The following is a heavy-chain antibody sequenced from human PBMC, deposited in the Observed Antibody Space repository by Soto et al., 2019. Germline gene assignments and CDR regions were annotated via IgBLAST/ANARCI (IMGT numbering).Heavy chain of an antibody. J-gene: IGHJ4*02. CDR1: GFTFSSYG. CDR2: IWYDGSNK. V-gene: IGHV3-33*01. Sequence: QVQLVESGGGVVQPGRSLRLSCAASGFTFSSYGMHWVRQAPGKGLEWVAVIWYDGSNKYYADSVKGRFTISRDNSKNTLVLPMDSLRGEDTAGYYCARNDYGDYGLDYWGQGTLVTVSS. CDR3: ARNDYGDYGLDY. D-gene: IGHD4-17*01.